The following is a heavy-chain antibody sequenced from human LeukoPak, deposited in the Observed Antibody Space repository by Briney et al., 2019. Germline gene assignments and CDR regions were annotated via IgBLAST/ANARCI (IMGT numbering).Heavy chain of an antibody. CDR1: GFTFSSYG. CDR3: AKDPGSLDYGDSILDY. D-gene: IGHD4-17*01. J-gene: IGHJ4*02. V-gene: IGHV3-30*02. CDR2: IRYDGSNK. Sequence: GGSLRLSCAASGFTFSSYGMHWVRQAPGKGLEWVAFIRYDGSNKYYADSVKGRFTISRDNSKNTLYLQMNSLRAEDTAVYYCAKDPGSLDYGDSILDYWGQGTLVTVSS.